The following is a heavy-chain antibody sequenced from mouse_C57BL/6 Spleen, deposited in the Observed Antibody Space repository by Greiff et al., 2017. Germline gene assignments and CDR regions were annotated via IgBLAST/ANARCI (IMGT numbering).Heavy chain of an antibody. J-gene: IGHJ2*01. V-gene: IGHV1-82*01. Sequence: VHLVESGPELVKPGASVKISCKASGYAFSSSWMNWVKQRPGKGLEWIGRIYPGDGDTNYNGKFKGKATLTADKSSSTAYMQLSSLTSEDSAVYFCARSGDGNYFDYWGQGTTLTVSS. CDR2: IYPGDGDT. D-gene: IGHD2-1*01. CDR1: GYAFSSSW. CDR3: ARSGDGNYFDY.